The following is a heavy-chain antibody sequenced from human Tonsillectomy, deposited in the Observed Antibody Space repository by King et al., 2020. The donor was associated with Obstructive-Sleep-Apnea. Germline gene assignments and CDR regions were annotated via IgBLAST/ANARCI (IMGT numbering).Heavy chain of an antibody. V-gene: IGHV4-31*03. CDR3: ARAPMVRGIIRWFDP. CDR1: GGSISSGDYY. J-gene: IGHJ5*02. Sequence: QLQESGPGLVKPSQNLSLTCTVSGGSISSGDYYWSWIRQHPGKGQEWIGNSYYSVSTNYKPSLTSRVSISVDTSNHQFSLELSSVTAADTAVYYCARAPMVRGIIRWFDPWGQGTLATVSS. D-gene: IGHD3-10*01. CDR2: SYYSVST.